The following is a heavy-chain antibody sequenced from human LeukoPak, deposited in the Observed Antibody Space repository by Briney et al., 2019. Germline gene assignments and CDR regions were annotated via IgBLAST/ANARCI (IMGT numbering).Heavy chain of an antibody. D-gene: IGHD3-10*01. CDR2: ISSSSTI. CDR3: AREGRYYGSGSYYLFDY. CDR1: GFTFSSYS. Sequence: GGSLRLSCAASGFTFSSYSMNWVRQAPGKGLEWVSYISSSSTIYYADSVKGRFTISRDNAKNSLYLQMNSLRAEDTAVYYCAREGRYYGSGSYYLFDYWGQGTLVTVSS. J-gene: IGHJ4*02. V-gene: IGHV3-48*01.